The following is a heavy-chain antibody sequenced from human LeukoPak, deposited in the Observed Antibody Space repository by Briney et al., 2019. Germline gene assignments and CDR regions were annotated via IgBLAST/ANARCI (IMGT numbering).Heavy chain of an antibody. V-gene: IGHV3-23*01. J-gene: IGHJ4*02. CDR3: AKDIVVVPAAYFDY. Sequence: GGSLRLSCAASGFTFSSFAMSWVRQAPGKGLEWVSAISGSGGSTYYADSVKGRFTISRDNPKNTLYLQMNSLRAEDTAVYYCAKDIVVVPAAYFDYWGQGTLVT. D-gene: IGHD2-2*01. CDR1: GFTFSSFA. CDR2: ISGSGGST.